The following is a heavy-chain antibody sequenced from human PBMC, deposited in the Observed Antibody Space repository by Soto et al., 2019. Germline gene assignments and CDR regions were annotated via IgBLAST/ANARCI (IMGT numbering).Heavy chain of an antibody. CDR3: ARGLPSSGYSSELDY. V-gene: IGHV1-46*03. J-gene: IGHJ4*02. CDR1: GYTFTSYY. D-gene: IGHD3-22*01. CDR2: INPSGGST. Sequence: QVQLVQSGAEVKKPGASVKVSCKASGYTFTSYYMHWVRQAPGQGLEWMGIINPSGGSTSYAQKFQGRVTMTSDTSTSTVYMELSSLRSEDTAVYYCARGLPSSGYSSELDYWGQGTLVTFSS.